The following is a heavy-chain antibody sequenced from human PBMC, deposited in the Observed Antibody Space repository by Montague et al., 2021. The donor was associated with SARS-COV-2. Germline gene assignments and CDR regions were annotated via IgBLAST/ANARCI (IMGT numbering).Heavy chain of an antibody. CDR1: GDSISRCHYF. CDR3: ARWGPNNAFDI. CDR2: IYFTGKS. V-gene: IGHV4-39*02. D-gene: IGHD1/OR15-1a*01. Sequence: SETLSLTCTVSGDSISRCHYFWAWIRPPPGLGLEWIGYIYFTGKSYYPPSLKSRATISIDTSKNHFSLRLSSVTAADLAVFYCARWGPNNAFDIWGLGTMITISS. J-gene: IGHJ3*02.